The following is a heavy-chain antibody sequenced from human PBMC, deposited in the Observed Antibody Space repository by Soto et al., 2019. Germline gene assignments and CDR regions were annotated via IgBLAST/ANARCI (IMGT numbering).Heavy chain of an antibody. V-gene: IGHV3-15*07. CDR1: VFTFSNAW. J-gene: IGHJ6*02. CDR2: IKSKTDGGTT. D-gene: IGHD2-8*02. CDR3: TTLFGSRYWSRYYYGMDV. Sequence: GGSLRLSCAASVFTFSNAWMNWVRQAPGKGLEWVGRIKSKTDGGTTDYAAPVKGRFTISRDDSKNTLYLQMNSLKTEDTAVYYCTTLFGSRYWSRYYYGMDVWGQGTTVTVSS.